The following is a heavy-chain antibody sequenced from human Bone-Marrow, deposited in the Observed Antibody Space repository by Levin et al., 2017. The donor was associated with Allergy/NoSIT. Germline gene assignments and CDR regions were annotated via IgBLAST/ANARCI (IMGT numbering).Heavy chain of an antibody. J-gene: IGHJ5*02. Sequence: PGGSLRLSCAASGFSLTNNFMSWVRQAPGKGPEWVSSIYTGGATFYADSVKGRFTISRDNSKNTIFLQMNGLRTEDTALYYCARGPSYLYDSPRWFDPWGQGTLVIVSS. CDR2: IYTGGAT. CDR3: ARGPSYLYDSPRWFDP. CDR1: GFSLTNNF. V-gene: IGHV3-53*01. D-gene: IGHD3-22*01.